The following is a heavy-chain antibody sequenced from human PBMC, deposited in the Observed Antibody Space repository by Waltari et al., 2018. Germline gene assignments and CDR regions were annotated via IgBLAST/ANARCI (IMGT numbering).Heavy chain of an antibody. D-gene: IGHD1-26*01. CDR3: ARENSGSYGEFDF. J-gene: IGHJ4*02. CDR2: VYSGGST. CDR1: GFSVISNY. V-gene: IGHV3-53*02. Sequence: EVQMVETGGGLIQPGGSLRLSCAVSGFSVISNYMTWVRQPPGKGMGGDAEVYSGGSTYYADSVKGRFTISRDNSKNTLYLQMNNLRAEDTAVYYCARENSGSYGEFDFWGQGTLVTVSS.